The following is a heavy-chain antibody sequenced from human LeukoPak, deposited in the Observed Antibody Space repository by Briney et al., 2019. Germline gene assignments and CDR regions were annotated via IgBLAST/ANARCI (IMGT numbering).Heavy chain of an antibody. CDR1: GYSFTTYW. D-gene: IGHD5-24*01. J-gene: IGHJ4*02. Sequence: GESLKISCKGSGYSFTTYWIAWVRQMPGIGLEWVGIISPGDSDTGYNPSFQGRVTISADKSISTAYLQWSSLKASDSAIYYCAGYLRWLNSPDPPEDFWGQGTLVTVSS. CDR2: ISPGDSDT. CDR3: AGYLRWLNSPDPPEDF. V-gene: IGHV5-51*01.